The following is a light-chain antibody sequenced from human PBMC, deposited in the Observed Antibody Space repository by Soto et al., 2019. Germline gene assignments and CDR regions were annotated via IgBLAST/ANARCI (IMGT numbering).Light chain of an antibody. CDR2: GVN. CDR1: VSDVGGYDS. Sequence: QSALAQPASVPGSPGQSITISCTGTVSDVGGYDSVSWYQQHPGRAPKLIIYGVNNRPSGVSNRFSASKSADTASLTISGLQAEDEANYYCCSYTTSTTYVFGTGTKVTVL. CDR3: CSYTTSTTYV. J-gene: IGLJ1*01. V-gene: IGLV2-14*03.